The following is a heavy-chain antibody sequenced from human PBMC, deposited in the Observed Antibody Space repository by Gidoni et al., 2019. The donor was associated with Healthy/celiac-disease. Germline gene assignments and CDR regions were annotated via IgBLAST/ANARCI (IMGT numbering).Heavy chain of an antibody. J-gene: IGHJ4*02. V-gene: IGHV1-3*01. Sequence: QLQLVQSGAEVKKPGASVQVSCKASGYTFTSYAMHWVPQAPGQRLEWMEWTNAGDGNTKYSQKFQGRVTITRNTSASTAYMELSSVRSEDTAVYYCARDSSSFLLDYWGQGTLVTVSS. CDR2: TNAGDGNT. CDR1: GYTFTSYA. CDR3: ARDSSSFLLDY. D-gene: IGHD6-6*01.